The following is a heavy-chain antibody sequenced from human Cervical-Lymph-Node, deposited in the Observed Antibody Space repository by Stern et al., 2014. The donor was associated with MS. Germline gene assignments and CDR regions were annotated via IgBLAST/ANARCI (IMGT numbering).Heavy chain of an antibody. CDR2: IVVGSGNT. CDR1: GFTFTSSA. V-gene: IGHV1-58*02. CDR3: AADPMNYYDSSGYGY. D-gene: IGHD3-22*01. Sequence: MQLVESGPEVKKPGTSVKVSCKASGFTFTSSAMQWVRQARGQSLAWIGWIVVGSGNTNYAQKFQERVTITRDMSTSTAYMELSSLRSEDTAVYYCAADPMNYYDSSGYGYWGQGTLVTVSS. J-gene: IGHJ4*02.